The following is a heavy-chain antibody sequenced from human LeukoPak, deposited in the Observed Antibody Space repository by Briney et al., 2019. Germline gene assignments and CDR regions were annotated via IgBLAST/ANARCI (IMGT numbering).Heavy chain of an antibody. CDR3: ARAFYCSSTSCYPMSNWFDP. V-gene: IGHV4-39*07. Sequence: PSETLSLTCTVSGGSISSSSYYWGWIRQPPGKGLEWIGSIYYSGSTYYNPSLKSRVTISVDTSKNQFSLKLSSVTAADTAVYYCARAFYCSSTSCYPMSNWFDPWGQGTLVTVSS. CDR2: IYYSGST. CDR1: GGSISSSSYY. D-gene: IGHD2-2*01. J-gene: IGHJ5*02.